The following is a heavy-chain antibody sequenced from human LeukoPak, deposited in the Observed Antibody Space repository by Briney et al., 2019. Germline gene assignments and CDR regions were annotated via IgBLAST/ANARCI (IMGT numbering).Heavy chain of an antibody. D-gene: IGHD3-3*01. CDR2: INHSGST. CDR1: GGSISSGDYY. V-gene: IGHV4-39*06. J-gene: IGHJ4*02. CDR3: ARRPAFGVVIIRYYFDY. Sequence: PSETLSLTCTVSGGSISSGDYYWSWIRQPPGKGLEWIGEINHSGSTNYNPSLKSRVTISVDTSKNQFTLKLSSVTAADTAVYYCARRPAFGVVIIRYYFDYWGQGTLVTVSS.